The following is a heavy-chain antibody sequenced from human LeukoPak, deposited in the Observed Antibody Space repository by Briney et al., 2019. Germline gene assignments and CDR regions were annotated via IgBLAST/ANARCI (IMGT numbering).Heavy chain of an antibody. J-gene: IGHJ4*02. CDR2: IPYDGSNK. CDR1: GFTFSSYA. V-gene: IGHV3-30*14. CDR3: AKDPGYYDFWSGTPGHFDY. Sequence: PGGSLRLSCAASGFTFSSYAMRWVRQAPGKGLEWVAVIPYDGSNKYYADSVRGRFTISRDNSKNTLYLQMNSLRAEDTAVDYCAKDPGYYDFWSGTPGHFDYWGQGTLVTVSS. D-gene: IGHD3-3*01.